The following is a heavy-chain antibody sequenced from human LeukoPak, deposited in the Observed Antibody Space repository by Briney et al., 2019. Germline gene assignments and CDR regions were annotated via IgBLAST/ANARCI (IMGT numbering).Heavy chain of an antibody. CDR1: GGSISSSSYY. D-gene: IGHD3-10*01. CDR2: INHSGST. V-gene: IGHV4-39*07. CDR3: ARPMVRGVRRPPTNMDV. Sequence: PSETLSLTCTVSGGSISSSSYYWGWIRQPPGKGLEWIGEINHSGSTNYNPSLKSRVTISVDTSKNQFSLKLSSVTAADTAVYYCARPMVRGVRRPPTNMDVWGQGTTVTVSS. J-gene: IGHJ6*02.